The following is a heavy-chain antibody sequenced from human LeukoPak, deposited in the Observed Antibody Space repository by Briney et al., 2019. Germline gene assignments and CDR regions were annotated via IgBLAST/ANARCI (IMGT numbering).Heavy chain of an antibody. CDR3: AKDPRRGDDARYFDY. CDR1: GFTFSSYA. Sequence: PGGSLRLSCAASGFTFSSYAMSWVRQAPGKGLEWVSAISGSGGSTYYADSVKGRFTISRDNSKNTLYLQMNSLSAEDTAVYYCAKDPRRGDDARYFDYCGQGTLVTVSS. J-gene: IGHJ4*02. D-gene: IGHD5-12*01. CDR2: ISGSGGST. V-gene: IGHV3-23*01.